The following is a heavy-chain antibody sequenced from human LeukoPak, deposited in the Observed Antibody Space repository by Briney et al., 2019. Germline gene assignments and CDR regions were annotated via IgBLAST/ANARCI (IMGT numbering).Heavy chain of an antibody. CDR2: INQGEGEK. V-gene: IGHV3-7*03. CDR1: GFTCSDHY. J-gene: IGHJ4*02. Sequence: GGSLRLSCAASGFTCSDHYMDWVRQAPGRGLEWVANINQGEGEKYYVDSVKGRFTISRDNAKKSLFLQMNSLRAEDTAVYYCARGRFIAGTTAYYFDYWGQGTLVTVSS. CDR3: ARGRFIAGTTAYYFDY. D-gene: IGHD1-26*01.